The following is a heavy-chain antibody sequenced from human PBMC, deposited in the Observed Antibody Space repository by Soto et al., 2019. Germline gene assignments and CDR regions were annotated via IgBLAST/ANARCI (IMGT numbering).Heavy chain of an antibody. V-gene: IGHV4-59*05. D-gene: IGHD3-9*01. CDR2: ITYSGST. CDR3: VRFLLSPDYNILTVYSEAFDY. CDR1: GGSISSYY. J-gene: IGHJ4*02. Sequence: SQPKSLTCTVFGGSISSYYWSWIRQHKKEGPEWIASITYSGSTYYNPSLKSRITISVDTSSNQFSLKVNSVTAAADTAVYYCVRFLLSPDYNILTVYSEAFDYWGRGILVTVSS.